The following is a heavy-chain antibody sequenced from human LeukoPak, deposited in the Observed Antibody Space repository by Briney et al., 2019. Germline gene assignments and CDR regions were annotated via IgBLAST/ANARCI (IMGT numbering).Heavy chain of an antibody. CDR2: IYYSGIT. J-gene: IGHJ4*02. CDR1: GGSISSSSYY. D-gene: IGHD3-22*01. V-gene: IGHV4-39*01. CDR3: ARHLAIYDSSGYYYERGRYYFDF. Sequence: SETLSLTCTVSGGSISSSSYYWGWIRQPPGKGLAWIGTIYYSGITYYNPSLKSRVTISVDTSKNQFSLKLSSVTAADTAVYYCARHLAIYDSSGYYYERGRYYFDFWGQGALVTVSS.